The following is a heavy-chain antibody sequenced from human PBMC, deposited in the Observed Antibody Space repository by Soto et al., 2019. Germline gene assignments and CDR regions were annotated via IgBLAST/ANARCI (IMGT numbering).Heavy chain of an antibody. CDR1: GGSISSGGYY. CDR2: IYYSGST. D-gene: IGHD2-15*01. Sequence: QVQLQESGPGLVKPSQTLSLTCTVSGGSISSGGYYWSWIRQHPGKGLEWIGYIYYSGSTYSNPSLKSRVTISVDTSKNQFSLKLSSVTAADTAVYYCARLGSILCSGGSCYSEDWGQGTLVTVSS. J-gene: IGHJ4*02. V-gene: IGHV4-31*03. CDR3: ARLGSILCSGGSCYSED.